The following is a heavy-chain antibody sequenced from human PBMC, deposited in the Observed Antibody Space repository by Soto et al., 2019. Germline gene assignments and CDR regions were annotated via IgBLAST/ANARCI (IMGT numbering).Heavy chain of an antibody. CDR3: ARFGVYSSSFSIYYYYGMDV. V-gene: IGHV1-18*01. J-gene: IGHJ6*02. D-gene: IGHD6-6*01. CDR1: GYTFTSYG. Sequence: QVQLVQSGAEVKKPGASVKVSCKASGYTFTSYGISWVRQAPGQGLEWMGWISAYNGNTNYAQKLQGRVTMTTDTSKSTAYMELRSMRSDDTDVYYCARFGVYSSSFSIYYYYGMDVWGQGTTVTVSS. CDR2: ISAYNGNT.